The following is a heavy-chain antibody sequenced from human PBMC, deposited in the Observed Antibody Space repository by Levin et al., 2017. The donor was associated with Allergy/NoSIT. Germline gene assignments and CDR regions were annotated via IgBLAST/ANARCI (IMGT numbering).Heavy chain of an antibody. CDR2: THYNGNA. CDR1: GDSISSYY. V-gene: IGHV4-59*01. Sequence: PSETLSLTCTFSGDSISSYYWTWIRQPPGKRLEWIGYTHYNGNANHNPSLKGRLAISLDASRNQFSLRLSSVTAADTAVYYCVSAPGPWLALNSWGQGIRVTVSS. CDR3: VSAPGPWLALNS. J-gene: IGHJ4*02. D-gene: IGHD3-9*01.